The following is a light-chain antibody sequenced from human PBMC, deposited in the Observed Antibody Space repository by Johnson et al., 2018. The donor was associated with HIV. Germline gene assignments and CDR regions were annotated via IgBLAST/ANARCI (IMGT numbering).Light chain of an antibody. J-gene: IGLJ1*01. V-gene: IGLV1-51*02. CDR3: GTWDSSLSVYV. CDR2: ENT. Sequence: QSVLTQPPSVSAAPGQKVTISCSGSSSNIANKYVSWYQHLPGTAPKLLIYENTRRPSGIPDRFSGSKSGTSATLGITGLQTGDEADYYCGTWDSSLSVYVFGTGTKVSVL. CDR1: SSNIANKY.